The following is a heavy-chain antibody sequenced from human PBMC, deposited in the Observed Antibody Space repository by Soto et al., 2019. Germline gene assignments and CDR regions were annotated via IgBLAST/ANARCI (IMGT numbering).Heavy chain of an antibody. CDR1: GFTFSSYA. CDR2: ISYDGTNQ. J-gene: IGHJ5*02. D-gene: IGHD2-15*01. Sequence: QVQLVESGGGVVQPGRSLRLSCAASGFTFSSYAMHWVRQAPGKGLEWVAVISYDGTNQYYGDSVKGRFTISRDDSKNTLYLQMNSLRAADTAVYFCARSGDIVVVVAPGWFDPWGQGTLVTVSS. CDR3: ARSGDIVVVVAPGWFDP. V-gene: IGHV3-30-3*01.